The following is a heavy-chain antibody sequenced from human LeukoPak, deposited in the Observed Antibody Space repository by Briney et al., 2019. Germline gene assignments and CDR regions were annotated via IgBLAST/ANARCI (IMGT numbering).Heavy chain of an antibody. Sequence: GGSLRLSCAASGFTFSEHYMSWIRQAPGKGLEWVSYIYNSDSTTYYADSVKGRFTMSRDNARNSGYLQMSSLRPEDTAAYYCARGHYGLDVWGQGTTVTVSS. CDR3: ARGHYGLDV. V-gene: IGHV3-11*01. CDR1: GFTFSEHY. CDR2: IYNSDSTT. J-gene: IGHJ6*02.